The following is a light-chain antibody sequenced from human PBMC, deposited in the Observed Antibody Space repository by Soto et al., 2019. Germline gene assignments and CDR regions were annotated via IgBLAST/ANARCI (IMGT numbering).Light chain of an antibody. J-gene: IGKJ1*01. CDR1: QSISSW. CDR3: EQFAISTT. V-gene: IGKV1-5*01. CDR2: DAS. Sequence: EIQSNLSLSTLSSSVGARVPITCRASQSISSWLAWYQQKAGKAPKLLIYDASSLESGAPSRFSGSGSGTEFTLTISRMQPDDFATYYCEQFAISTTFGQGDKVAIK.